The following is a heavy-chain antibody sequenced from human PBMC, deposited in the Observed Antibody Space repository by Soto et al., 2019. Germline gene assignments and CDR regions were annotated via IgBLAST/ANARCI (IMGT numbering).Heavy chain of an antibody. Sequence: EVQLVESGGGLVQPGGSLRLSCAASGFTFSSYAMHWVRQAPGKGLEYVSAISSNGGSTYYANSVKGRFTISRDNSKNTLYLQMGSLRAEDMAVYYCAREATVTTEGAFDISGQGTMVTVSS. J-gene: IGHJ3*02. CDR2: ISSNGGST. CDR1: GFTFSSYA. CDR3: AREATVTTEGAFDI. D-gene: IGHD4-17*01. V-gene: IGHV3-64*01.